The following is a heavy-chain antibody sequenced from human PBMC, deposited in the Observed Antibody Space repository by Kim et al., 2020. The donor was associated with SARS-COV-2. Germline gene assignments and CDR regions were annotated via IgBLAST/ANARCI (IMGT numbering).Heavy chain of an antibody. CDR3: ARGYYGSSGPPTDP. J-gene: IGHJ5*02. V-gene: IGHV3-30*04. CDR2: IAYDGNNK. CDR1: GFNFSSYA. D-gene: IGHD3-22*01. Sequence: GGSLRLSCAASGFNFSSYAIHWVRQAPGKGLEWVALIAYDGNNKYYADSVRGRFSISRDNSKNTVYLHMNSLREEDTAVYYCARGYYGSSGPPTDPWGQG.